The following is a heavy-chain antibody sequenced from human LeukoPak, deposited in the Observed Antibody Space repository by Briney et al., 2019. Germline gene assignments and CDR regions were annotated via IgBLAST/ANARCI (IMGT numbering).Heavy chain of an antibody. V-gene: IGHV3-74*01. J-gene: IGHJ4*02. Sequence: GGSLRLSCDASGFTFNWYWMHWVRQVPGYGLVWVSYINNDGSSATYADSVRGRFTISRDSAKNTVYLQMNSLRVEDSAVYYCARGGDGAIDYWGQGTLVTVSS. CDR3: ARGGDGAIDY. D-gene: IGHD4-17*01. CDR2: INNDGSSA. CDR1: GFTFNWYW.